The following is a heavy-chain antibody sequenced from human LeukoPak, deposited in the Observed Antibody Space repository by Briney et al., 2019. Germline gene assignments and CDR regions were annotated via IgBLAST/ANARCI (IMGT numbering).Heavy chain of an antibody. CDR3: AKDLPAAYFDY. V-gene: IGHV3-30*02. Sequence: GGSLRLSCAASGFTFSNYGMHWVRQAPGKGLEWVAFARYDESTKFYADSVKGRFTISRDNSKTTLYLRMNSLRAEDTAVYYCAKDLPAAYFDYWGQGTLVTVSS. CDR2: ARYDESTK. J-gene: IGHJ4*02. D-gene: IGHD2-2*01. CDR1: GFTFSNYG.